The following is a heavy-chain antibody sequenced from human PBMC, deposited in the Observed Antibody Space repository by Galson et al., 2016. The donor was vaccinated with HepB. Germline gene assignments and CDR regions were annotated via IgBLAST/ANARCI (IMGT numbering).Heavy chain of an antibody. J-gene: IGHJ6*04. CDR1: DYTFTGYG. V-gene: IGHV1-18*01. Sequence: SVKVSCKASDYTFTGYGINWVRQAPGQGIEWMGWISVYNGNTDYAQIFKDRITLTTDTATSTAYMELRSPRLDDTAIYYCARFRDLLRDGMDVWGKGTSVTVSS. D-gene: IGHD3-10*01. CDR2: ISVYNGNT. CDR3: ARFRDLLRDGMDV.